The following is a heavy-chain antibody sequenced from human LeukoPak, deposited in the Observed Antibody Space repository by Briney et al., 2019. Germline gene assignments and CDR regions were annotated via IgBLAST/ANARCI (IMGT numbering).Heavy chain of an antibody. CDR1: GFTFSSYA. V-gene: IGHV3-30*04. CDR3: ARDLEVRGDDGMDV. CDR2: ISYDGSSK. D-gene: IGHD3-10*01. Sequence: GGSLRLSCAASGFTFSSYAMHWVRQAPGKGLEWVAVISYDGSSKYYADSVKGRFTISRDNFKNTLYLQMNSLRAEDTAVYYCARDLEVRGDDGMDVWGQGTTVTVSS. J-gene: IGHJ6*02.